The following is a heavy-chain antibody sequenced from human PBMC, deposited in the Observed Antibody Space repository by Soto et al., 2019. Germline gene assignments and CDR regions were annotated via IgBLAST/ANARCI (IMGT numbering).Heavy chain of an antibody. V-gene: IGHV1-2*02. J-gene: IGHJ5*02. D-gene: IGHD4-17*01. Sequence: ASVKVSCKASGYTFTGYYMHWVRQAPGQGLEWMGWINPNSGGTNYAQKFQGRVTMTRDTSISTAYMELSRLRSDDTAVYYCARDRTTTNWFDPWGQGTLVTVPQ. CDR3: ARDRTTTNWFDP. CDR1: GYTFTGYY. CDR2: INPNSGGT.